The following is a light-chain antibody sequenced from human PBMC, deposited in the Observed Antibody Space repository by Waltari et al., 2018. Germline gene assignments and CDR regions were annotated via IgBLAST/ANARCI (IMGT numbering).Light chain of an antibody. J-gene: IGLJ3*02. V-gene: IGLV2-11*01. Sequence: CYHKYPAKAPKFRVYDCRKPPSGVPDRFSGSKSGNTASLTISGLQAEDEADYYCCSYAGTYTWVFGGGTKLTVL. CDR3: CSYAGTYTWV. CDR2: DCR.